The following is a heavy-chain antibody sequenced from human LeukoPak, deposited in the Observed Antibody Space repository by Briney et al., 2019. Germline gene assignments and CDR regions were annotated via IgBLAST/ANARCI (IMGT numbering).Heavy chain of an antibody. CDR2: MNPNSGNT. J-gene: IGHJ4*02. CDR1: GYTFTNYD. D-gene: IGHD2-2*01. CDR3: ARVNCSSTSCRSKFLDY. V-gene: IGHV1-8*01. Sequence: ASVKVSCKASGYTFTNYDINWVRQANGQGLEWMGWMNPNSGNTGYAQKFQGRVTMTRNTSISTAYMELSSLRSEDTAVYYCARVNCSSTSCRSKFLDYWGQGTLVTVSS.